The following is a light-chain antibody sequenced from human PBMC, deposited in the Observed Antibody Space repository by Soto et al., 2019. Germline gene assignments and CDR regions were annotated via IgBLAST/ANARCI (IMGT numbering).Light chain of an antibody. J-gene: IGKJ1*01. CDR1: QNINTW. CDR2: DAY. Sequence: IPMTQSLSTMSASLGVSVTISCRASQNINTWLAWYHQKPGMAPKLLISDAYTLESGVPSRFSGSGSGPEFTLTISSLQPDDFGTYYCQQYNSLAWTFGQGTKVDI. CDR3: QQYNSLAWT. V-gene: IGKV1-5*01.